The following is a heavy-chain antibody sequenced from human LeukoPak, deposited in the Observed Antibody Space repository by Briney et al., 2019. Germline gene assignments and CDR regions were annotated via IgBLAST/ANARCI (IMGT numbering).Heavy chain of an antibody. D-gene: IGHD2-2*01. CDR1: GFTFSSYA. V-gene: IGHV3-30-3*01. CDR2: ISCDGSNK. CDR3: AKDMVSSTTSSGLAYYFDY. Sequence: GGSLRLSCAASGFTFSSYAMHWVRQAPGKGLEWVAVISCDGSNKYYADSVKGRFTISRDNSKNTLYLQMNSLRTEDTAVFYCAKDMVSSTTSSGLAYYFDYWGQGTLVTVSS. J-gene: IGHJ4*02.